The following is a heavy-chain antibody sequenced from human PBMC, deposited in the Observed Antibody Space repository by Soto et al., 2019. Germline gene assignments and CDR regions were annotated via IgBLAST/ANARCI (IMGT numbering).Heavy chain of an antibody. D-gene: IGHD6-19*01. V-gene: IGHV4-59*01. CDR1: GSSISSYY. CDR3: ARRSGYSSGWYYFDY. Sequence: SETLSLTCTVTGSSISSYYWSWIRQPPGKGLEWIGYIYYSGSTNYNPSLKSRVTISVDTSKNQFSLKLSSVTAADTAVYYCARRSGYSSGWYYFDYWGQGTLVTVSS. CDR2: IYYSGST. J-gene: IGHJ4*02.